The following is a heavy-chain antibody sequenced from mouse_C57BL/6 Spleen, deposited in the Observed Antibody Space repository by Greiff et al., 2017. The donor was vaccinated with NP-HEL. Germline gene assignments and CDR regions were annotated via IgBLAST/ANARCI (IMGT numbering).Heavy chain of an antibody. CDR2: IYPGDGDT. D-gene: IGHD3-1*01. CDR1: GYAFSSSW. CDR3: ARPSSPERDYFDY. Sequence: QVQLQQSGPELVKPGASVKISCKASGYAFSSSWMNWVKQRPGKGLEWIGRIYPGDGDTNYNGKFKGKATLTADKSSSTAYMQLSSLTSEDSAVYFCARPSSPERDYFDYWGQGTTLTVSS. V-gene: IGHV1-82*01. J-gene: IGHJ2*01.